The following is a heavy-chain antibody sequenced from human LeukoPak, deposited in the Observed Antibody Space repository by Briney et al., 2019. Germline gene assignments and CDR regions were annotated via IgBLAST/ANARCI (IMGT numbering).Heavy chain of an antibody. D-gene: IGHD2-2*01. V-gene: IGHV4-59*01. CDR3: ARLQLRHCSRTSCANEFDS. CDR1: GGSISSYY. J-gene: IGHJ4*02. CDR2: IYYSGSI. Sequence: SETLSLTCTVSGGSISSYYGSWIRQPPGKGLEWIGYIYYSGSINYNPSLKSRVVISVDKSKNQFSLKLTSVTAAETAVYYCARLQLRHCSRTSCANEFDSWGPGTLVTVSS.